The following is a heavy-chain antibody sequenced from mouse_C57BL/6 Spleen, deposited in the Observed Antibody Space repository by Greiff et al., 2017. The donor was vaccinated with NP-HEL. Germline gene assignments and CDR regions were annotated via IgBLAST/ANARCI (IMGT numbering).Heavy chain of an antibody. V-gene: IGHV1-55*01. CDR1: GYTFTSYW. Sequence: VQLQQPGAELVKPGASVKMSCKASGYTFTSYWITWVKQRPGQGLEWIGDIYPGSGSTNYNEKFKSKATLTVDTSSSTAYMQLSSLTSEDSAVYYCATPDYYGSSYGLGLGYFDVWGTGTTVTVAS. CDR2: IYPGSGST. D-gene: IGHD1-1*01. J-gene: IGHJ1*03. CDR3: ATPDYYGSSYGLGLGYFDV.